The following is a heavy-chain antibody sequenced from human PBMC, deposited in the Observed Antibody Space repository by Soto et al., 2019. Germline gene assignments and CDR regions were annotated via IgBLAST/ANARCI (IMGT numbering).Heavy chain of an antibody. J-gene: IGHJ5*02. CDR2: INPNSGGT. V-gene: IGHV1-2*02. CDR3: ERSFGLYTNWFDP. CDR1: GYPFTGYY. D-gene: IGHD2-2*02. Sequence: XSVKVSCKASGYPFTGYYMHWVRQAPGQGLEWMGWINPNSGGTNYAQKFQGRVTMTRDTSISTAYMELSRLRSDDTAVYYCERSFGLYTNWFDPWRQRTRVTVSS.